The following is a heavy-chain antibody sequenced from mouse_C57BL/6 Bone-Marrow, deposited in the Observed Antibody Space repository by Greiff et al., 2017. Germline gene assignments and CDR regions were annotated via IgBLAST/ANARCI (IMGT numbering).Heavy chain of an antibody. CDR3: ARDDGYFYWYFDV. Sequence: QVQLQQPGAELVKPGASVKLSCKASGYTFTSYWMQWVKQRPGQGLEWIGEIDPSDSYTNYNQKFKGKATLTVDTSSSTAYMQRSSLTSGDSAVYYCARDDGYFYWYFDVGGTGTTVTVSS. J-gene: IGHJ1*03. V-gene: IGHV1-50*01. CDR2: IDPSDSYT. CDR1: GYTFTSYW. D-gene: IGHD2-3*01.